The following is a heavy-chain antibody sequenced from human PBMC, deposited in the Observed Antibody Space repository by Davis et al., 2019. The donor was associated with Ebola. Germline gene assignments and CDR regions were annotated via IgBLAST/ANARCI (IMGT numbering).Heavy chain of an antibody. CDR3: ARCSSSYNYYYGMDV. V-gene: IGHV1-3*01. CDR1: GYTFTSYA. Sequence: AASVKVSCKASGYTFTSYAMHWVRQAPGQRLEWMGWINAGHGNTKYSQKFQGRVTITRDTSASTAYMELSSLRSEDTAVYYCARCSSSYNYYYGMDVWGQGTTVTVSS. CDR2: INAGHGNT. J-gene: IGHJ6*02. D-gene: IGHD6-6*01.